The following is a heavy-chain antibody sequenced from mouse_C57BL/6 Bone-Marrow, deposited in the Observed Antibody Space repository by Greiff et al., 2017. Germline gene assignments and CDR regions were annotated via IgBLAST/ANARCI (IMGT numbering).Heavy chain of an antibody. Sequence: EVKVEESGGGLVKPGGSLKLSCAASGFTFSIYGMSWVRQTPDKRLEWVATISSGGSYTYYPDSVKGRFTISRDNAKNTLYLQMSSLKSEDTAMYYCARPSPFAYWGQGTLVTVSA. J-gene: IGHJ3*01. V-gene: IGHV5-6*03. CDR3: ARPSPFAY. D-gene: IGHD6-2*01. CDR1: GFTFSIYG. CDR2: ISSGGSYT.